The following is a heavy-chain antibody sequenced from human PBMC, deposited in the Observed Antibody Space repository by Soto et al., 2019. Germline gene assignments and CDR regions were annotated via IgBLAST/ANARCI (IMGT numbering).Heavy chain of an antibody. J-gene: IGHJ4*02. V-gene: IGHV4-39*01. CDR2: VYYRGNA. Sequence: SETLSLTCSVSDDSINSDKYYWGWIRQPPGKGLEWIGSVYYRGNAYYNPSLQTRVTVSLDKSKSQFSLKLNSVTAADSAVYFCARLEGLATISYYFDFWGPGALVTVSS. CDR1: DDSINSDKYY. CDR3: ARLEGLATISYYFDF. D-gene: IGHD3-9*01.